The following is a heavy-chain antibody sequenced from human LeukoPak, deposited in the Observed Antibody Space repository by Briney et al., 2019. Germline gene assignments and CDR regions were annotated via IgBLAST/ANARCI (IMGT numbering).Heavy chain of an antibody. Sequence: GGSLRLSCAASGFTFSSYEMNWVRQAPGKGLEWVSYIGNSGSTIYYADSVKGRFTISRDNAKNSLYLQMNSLRAEDTAVYYCAREAGRVGSYFPYYFDYWGQGTLVTVSS. D-gene: IGHD3-10*01. J-gene: IGHJ4*02. CDR2: IGNSGSTI. CDR1: GFTFSSYE. V-gene: IGHV3-48*03. CDR3: AREAGRVGSYFPYYFDY.